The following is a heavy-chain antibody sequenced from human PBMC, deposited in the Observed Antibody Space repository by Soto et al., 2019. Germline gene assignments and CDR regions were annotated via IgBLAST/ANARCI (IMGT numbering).Heavy chain of an antibody. CDR2: IIPIFGTA. J-gene: IGHJ6*02. CDR1: GGTFSSYA. Sequence: SVKVSCKASGGTFSSYAISWVRQAPGQGLEWMGGIIPIFGTANYAQKFQGRVTITADKSTSTAYMELSSLRSEDTAVYYCEAAGKEGDYYYGMDVWGQGTKFTVSS. D-gene: IGHD6-13*01. CDR3: EAAGKEGDYYYGMDV. V-gene: IGHV1-69*06.